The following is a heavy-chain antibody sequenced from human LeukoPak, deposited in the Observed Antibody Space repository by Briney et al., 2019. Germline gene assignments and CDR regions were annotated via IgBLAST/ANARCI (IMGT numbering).Heavy chain of an antibody. J-gene: IGHJ3*02. Sequence: SETLSLTCTVSGGSMSSNTHSWAWIRQPPGKGLEWIGSVRYGGSTYYNPSVNSRISVSADTSKNHFSLNLTSVTAADTAVYYRASVSDNSWFSIHDAFDIWSQGTMVTVSS. D-gene: IGHD6-13*01. CDR3: ASVSDNSWFSIHDAFDI. V-gene: IGHV4-39*02. CDR2: VRYGGST. CDR1: GGSMSSNTHS.